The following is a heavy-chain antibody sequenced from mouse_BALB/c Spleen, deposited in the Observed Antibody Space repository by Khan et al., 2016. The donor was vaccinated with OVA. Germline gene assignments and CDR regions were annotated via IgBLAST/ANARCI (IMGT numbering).Heavy chain of an antibody. CDR1: GYSITSDYA. CDR3: ARSFYYSYGYALDC. Sequence: EVQLQESGPGLVKPSQSLSLTCTVTGYSITSDYAWNWIRQFPGNKLEWMGYISSTGSTSYNPSLKSRISITRDTSKNQFFLQLKSVTTEDTATYYCARSFYYSYGYALDCWGRGTSVTVSS. D-gene: IGHD2-12*01. J-gene: IGHJ4*01. V-gene: IGHV3-2*02. CDR2: ISSTGST.